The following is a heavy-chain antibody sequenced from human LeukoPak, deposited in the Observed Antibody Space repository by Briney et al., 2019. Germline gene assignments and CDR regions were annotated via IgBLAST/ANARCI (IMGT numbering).Heavy chain of an antibody. D-gene: IGHD2-21*01. Sequence: GGSLRLSCVASGFTFSTAWMSWLRQAPGRGLEWVGRIKSNSDGGTTDYAASVKGRFTISRDDSKNTVYLQMNSLKTEDTAVYYCLWWDYWGQGTLVTVSS. V-gene: IGHV3-15*01. J-gene: IGHJ4*02. CDR2: IKSNSDGGTT. CDR1: GFTFSTAW. CDR3: LWWDY.